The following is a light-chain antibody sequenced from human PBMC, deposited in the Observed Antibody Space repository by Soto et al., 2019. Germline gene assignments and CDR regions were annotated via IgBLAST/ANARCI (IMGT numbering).Light chain of an antibody. Sequence: DIQMTQSPSTLSASVGDRVTITCRASQSISSWLAWYQQKPGKAPNLLIYDASSLESGVPSRFSGSGSGTEFPLTISSLQPDDFATYYCQQYNSYWTFGQGTKVDIK. V-gene: IGKV1-5*01. CDR2: DAS. CDR3: QQYNSYWT. CDR1: QSISSW. J-gene: IGKJ1*01.